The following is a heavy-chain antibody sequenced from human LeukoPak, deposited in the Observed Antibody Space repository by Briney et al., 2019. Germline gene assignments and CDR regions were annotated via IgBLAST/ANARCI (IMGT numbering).Heavy chain of an antibody. V-gene: IGHV3-48*04. Sequence: PGGSLRLSCAASGFTFSTYSMNWVRQTPGKGLEWVAYISSSSSAILYADSVKGRLTISRDNAKNSLYLQMNSLGAADTAVYYCATQDILDYWGQGTLVTVSS. CDR3: ATQDILDY. CDR1: GFTFSTYS. J-gene: IGHJ4*02. D-gene: IGHD2-15*01. CDR2: ISSSSSAI.